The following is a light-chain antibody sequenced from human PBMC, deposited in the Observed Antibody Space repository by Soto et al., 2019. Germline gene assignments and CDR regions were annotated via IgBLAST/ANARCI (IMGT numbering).Light chain of an antibody. J-gene: IGKJ1*01. Sequence: ILMTQSPATVSVSQGESATLSCRASQNIYYNVAWYQHRPGQAPRLLIYRASTRAPGVPARFSGSGSGTEFTLTISSLQPEDFTVYSWLKYHNLWAFGQGTKVEI. CDR1: QNIYYN. CDR3: LKYHNLWA. V-gene: IGKV3-15*01. CDR2: RAS.